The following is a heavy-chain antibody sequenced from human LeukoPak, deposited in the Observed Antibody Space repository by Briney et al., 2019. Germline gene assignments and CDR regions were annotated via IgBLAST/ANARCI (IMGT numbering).Heavy chain of an antibody. D-gene: IGHD6-13*01. CDR3: ASSPYSSSGY. V-gene: IGHV3-7*01. Sequence: PGGSLRLSCAASGFTFSSYWMSWVRQAPGKGLEWVANINQAGSEKYFVDSVRGRFTISRDNAKNSLYLQMNSLRVEDTAVYYCASSPYSSSGYWGQGTLATVSS. CDR2: INQAGSEK. CDR1: GFTFSSYW. J-gene: IGHJ4*02.